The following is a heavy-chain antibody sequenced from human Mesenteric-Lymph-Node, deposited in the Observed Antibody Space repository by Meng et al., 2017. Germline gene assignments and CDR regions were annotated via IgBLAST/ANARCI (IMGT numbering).Heavy chain of an antibody. V-gene: IGHV4-4*02. Sequence: QVELQESGPGLVKPSGTLSLTCAVSGGSISSSNWWSWVRQPPGKGLEWIGEIYHSGSTYYNPSLKSRVTISVDTSKNQFSLKLSSVTAADTAVYYCARKRIAVAGPSYWYFDLWGRGTLVTVSS. D-gene: IGHD6-19*01. CDR3: ARKRIAVAGPSYWYFDL. CDR1: GGSISSSNW. J-gene: IGHJ2*01. CDR2: IYHSGST.